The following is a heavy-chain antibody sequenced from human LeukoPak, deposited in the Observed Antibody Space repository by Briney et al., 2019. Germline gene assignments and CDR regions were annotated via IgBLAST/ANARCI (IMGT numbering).Heavy chain of an antibody. CDR1: GFTFRNYW. Sequence: GGSLRLSCAASGFTFRNYWVHWVRQAPGKGLVWVSRINRDGSTTNYADSVKGRYTVSRDNAKNTLNLQMNSLRAEDTAVYYCARDKKSGESSEIDYWGQGTLVTVSS. V-gene: IGHV3-74*01. CDR3: ARDKKSGESSEIDY. D-gene: IGHD3-10*01. CDR2: INRDGSTT. J-gene: IGHJ4*02.